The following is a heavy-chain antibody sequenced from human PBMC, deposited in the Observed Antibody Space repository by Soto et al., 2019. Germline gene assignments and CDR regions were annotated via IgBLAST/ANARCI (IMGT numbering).Heavy chain of an antibody. CDR1: EGTFSSYA. J-gene: IGHJ4*02. D-gene: IGHD3-3*01. CDR2: IIPIFGTA. CDR3: ARVRVRFLEWLGSEG. V-gene: IGHV1-69*12. Sequence: QVQLVQSGAEVKKPGSSVKVSCKASEGTFSSYAISWVRQAPGQGLEWMGGIIPIFGTANYAQKFQGRVTITADASTSTAYMELSSLRSEDTAVYYCARVRVRFLEWLGSEGWGQGTLVTVSS.